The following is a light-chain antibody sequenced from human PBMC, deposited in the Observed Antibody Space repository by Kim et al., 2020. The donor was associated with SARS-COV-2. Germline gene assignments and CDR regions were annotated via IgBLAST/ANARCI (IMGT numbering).Light chain of an antibody. J-gene: IGKJ4*01. CDR1: QNIRNY. CDR3: QQSYSTPLT. CDR2: AAS. V-gene: IGKV1-39*01. Sequence: ASVGDRVTITCRASQNIRNYLNWYQQKPGKARKLLIHAASSLQSGVPSRLSGSGSGTDFTLTISRLQPEDFATYYCQQSYSTPLTFGGRTKVDIK.